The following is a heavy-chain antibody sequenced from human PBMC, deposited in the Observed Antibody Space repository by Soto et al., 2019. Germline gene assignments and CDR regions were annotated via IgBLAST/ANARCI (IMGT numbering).Heavy chain of an antibody. Sequence: GGSLRLSCAASGFTFSSYAMSWVRQAPGKGLEWVSTISGSDGRTYSTDSVKGRFTISRDNSRNTAYLQMNSLRVEDTAVYYCAKGVSQYTPLALFDYWGRGTMVTVSS. CDR1: GFTFSSYA. CDR2: ISGSDGRT. J-gene: IGHJ4*02. CDR3: AKGVSQYTPLALFDY. V-gene: IGHV3-23*01. D-gene: IGHD5-18*01.